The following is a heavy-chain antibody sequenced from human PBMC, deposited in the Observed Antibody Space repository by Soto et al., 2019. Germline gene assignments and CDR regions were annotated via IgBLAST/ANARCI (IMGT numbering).Heavy chain of an antibody. CDR3: AKRDSDGDYYFDY. CDR1: GFTFSSYA. D-gene: IGHD3-22*01. CDR2: IGGSGGAST. Sequence: GVLRLSCVGSGFTFSSYAMSWVRQAPGKGLEWVSTIGGSGGASTHYADPVKGRFTISRDKSKSTLYLQMNSLRAEDTAIYYCAKRDSDGDYYFDYWGQGTLVTVSS. V-gene: IGHV3-23*01. J-gene: IGHJ4*02.